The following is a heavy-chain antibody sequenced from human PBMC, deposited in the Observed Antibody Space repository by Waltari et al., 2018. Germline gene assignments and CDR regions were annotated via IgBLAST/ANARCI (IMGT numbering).Heavy chain of an antibody. CDR3: ASGTGTTFDP. Sequence: EVQLVESGGGLVKPGGSLRLSCAASGFTFSSYSMNWVRQAPGKGLEWVSSISSSSSYIYYADSVKGRFTISRDNAKNSLYLQMNSLRAEDTAVYYCASGTGTTFDPWGQGTLVTVSS. J-gene: IGHJ5*02. CDR2: ISSSSSYI. V-gene: IGHV3-21*01. CDR1: GFTFSSYS. D-gene: IGHD1-7*01.